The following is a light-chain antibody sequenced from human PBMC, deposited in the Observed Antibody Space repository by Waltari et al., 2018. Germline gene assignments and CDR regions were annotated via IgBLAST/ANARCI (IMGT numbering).Light chain of an antibody. V-gene: IGKV4-1*01. J-gene: IGKJ1*01. CDR1: QSVLYSSNNKNF. CDR2: WAS. CDR3: QQYYTTPRWT. Sequence: DIVMTQSPDSLAVSLGERATINCKSSQSVLYSSNNKNFLAWYQQKPGQPPKLLIYWASTRESGVPDRFSGSGSGTDFTLTISSLRAEDVAVYYCQQYYTTPRWTFGQGTKVEIK.